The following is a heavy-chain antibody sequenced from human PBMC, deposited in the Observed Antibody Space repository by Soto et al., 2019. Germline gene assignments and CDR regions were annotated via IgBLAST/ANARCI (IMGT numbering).Heavy chain of an antibody. CDR3: DSVTALRANLEE. CDR2: VLHTGNT. Sequence: PSETLSLTCSVSGGSISDSTFYWGWMRQTPGKGLEWIGSVLHTGNTYYSPSFKSRLSISVDASQNHFSLRLNTATAAGTAVYYGDSVTALRANLEERGQGVLVTVYS. J-gene: IGHJ1*01. CDR1: GGSISDSTFY. V-gene: IGHV4-39*02.